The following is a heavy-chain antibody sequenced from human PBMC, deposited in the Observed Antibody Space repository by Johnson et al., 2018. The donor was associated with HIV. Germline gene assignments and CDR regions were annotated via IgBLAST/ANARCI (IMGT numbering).Heavy chain of an antibody. Sequence: VQLVESGGGLVKPGGSLRLSCAASGFTFSNAWMSWVRQAPGKGLEWVGRTRNKANSYTTEYAASVKGRFTISRDDSKNSLFLQMNCLKTEDTAVYYCARGGAYCGGDCYHAFDIWGQGTMVTVSS. D-gene: IGHD2-21*02. CDR2: TRNKANSYTT. J-gene: IGHJ3*02. V-gene: IGHV3-72*01. CDR1: GFTFSNAW. CDR3: ARGGAYCGGDCYHAFDI.